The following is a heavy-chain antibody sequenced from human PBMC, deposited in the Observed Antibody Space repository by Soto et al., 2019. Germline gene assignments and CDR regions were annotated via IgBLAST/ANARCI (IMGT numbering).Heavy chain of an antibody. CDR1: GGSFSGYY. Sequence: QVQLQQWGAGLLKPSETLSLTCAVYGGSFSGYYWSWIRQPPGKGLEWIGEINHSGSTNYNPSLKSRVTISVDTSKNQFSLKLRSVTAADTAVYYCARAGIAAAGTDYWGQGTLVTVSS. V-gene: IGHV4-34*01. D-gene: IGHD6-13*01. J-gene: IGHJ4*02. CDR2: INHSGST. CDR3: ARAGIAAAGTDY.